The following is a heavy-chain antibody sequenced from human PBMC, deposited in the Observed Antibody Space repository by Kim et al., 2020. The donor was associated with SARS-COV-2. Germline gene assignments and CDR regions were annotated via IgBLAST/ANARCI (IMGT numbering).Heavy chain of an antibody. CDR2: INTNTGNP. V-gene: IGHV7-4-1*02. CDR3: AREPTQYYDILTGHETDYFDY. J-gene: IGHJ4*02. D-gene: IGHD3-9*01. CDR1: GYTFTSYA. Sequence: ASVKVSCKASGYTFTSYAMNWVRQALGQGLEWMGWINTNTGNPTYAQGFTGRFVFSLDTSVSTAYLQISSLKAEDTAVYYCAREPTQYYDILTGHETDYFDYWGQGTLVTVSS.